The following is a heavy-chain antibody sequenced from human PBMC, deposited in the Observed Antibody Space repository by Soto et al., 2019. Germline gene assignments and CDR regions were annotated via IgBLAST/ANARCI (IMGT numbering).Heavy chain of an antibody. CDR1: GFTFSSYA. Sequence: EVQLLESGGGLVQPGGSLRLSCAASGFTFSSYAKSWVRQAPGKGLEWVSAISGSGGSTYYADSVKGRFTISRDNSKNTLYLQMNSLRAEDTAVYYCAKEAPPYDVVVGSHVDYWGQGTLVTVSS. V-gene: IGHV3-23*01. D-gene: IGHD2-15*01. CDR3: AKEAPPYDVVVGSHVDY. CDR2: ISGSGGST. J-gene: IGHJ4*02.